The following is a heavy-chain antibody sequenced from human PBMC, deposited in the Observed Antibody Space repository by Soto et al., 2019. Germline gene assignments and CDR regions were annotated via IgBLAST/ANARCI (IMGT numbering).Heavy chain of an antibody. CDR2: ITYDGGSI. D-gene: IGHD5-12*01. CDR1: GFSFSSCA. J-gene: IGHJ4*02. CDR3: AAELGNSGYDGHDY. V-gene: IGHV3-30-3*01. Sequence: QVQLVESGGGVVQPGRSLRLSCAASGFSFSSCAMHWVRQPPGKGLEWVAVITYDGGSIYYADAVKGRFTISRDNSKNTLYLQMNSLRTEDTALYYCAAELGNSGYDGHDYWGQGTLVTVSS.